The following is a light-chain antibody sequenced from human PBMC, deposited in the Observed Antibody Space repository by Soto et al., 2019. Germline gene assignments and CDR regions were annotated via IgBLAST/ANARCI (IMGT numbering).Light chain of an antibody. V-gene: IGKV3-15*01. CDR2: GAS. Sequence: EMVMTQSPATLSVSPGERATLSCRASQSVSTNLAWYQHKPGQPPRLLFYGASTRATGIPARFSGSASGTEFTLTIGSLQSEDFAVYYWQQYYNWPPMYTFGQGTKLEIK. CDR1: QSVSTN. J-gene: IGKJ2*01. CDR3: QQYYNWPPMYT.